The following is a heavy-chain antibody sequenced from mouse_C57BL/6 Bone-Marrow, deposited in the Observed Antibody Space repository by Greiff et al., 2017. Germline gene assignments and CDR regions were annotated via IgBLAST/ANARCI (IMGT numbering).Heavy chain of an antibody. Sequence: QVQLKQPGAELVKPGASVKLSCKASGYTFTSYWMQWVKQRPGQGLEWIGEIDPSDSYTNYNQKFKGKATLTVDTSSSTAYMQLSSLTSEDSAVYYCAKMGADWGKGTLVTVAA. J-gene: IGHJ3*01. D-gene: IGHD2-3*01. CDR2: IDPSDSYT. V-gene: IGHV1-50*01. CDR1: GYTFTSYW. CDR3: AKMGAD.